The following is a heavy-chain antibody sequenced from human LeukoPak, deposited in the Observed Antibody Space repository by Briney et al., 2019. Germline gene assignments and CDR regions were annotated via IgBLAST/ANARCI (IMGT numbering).Heavy chain of an antibody. V-gene: IGHV3-30*02. D-gene: IGHD3-9*01. CDR3: AKDGGEYYDILTGYYPRLYYMDV. CDR2: IRYDGSNQ. CDR1: GFTFSRYG. J-gene: IGHJ6*03. Sequence: PGGSLRLSCAASGFTFSRYGMHWVRPAPGKGLEGVAFIRYDGSNQYYADSVKGRFTISRDNSKNTLYLQMNSLRAEDTAVYYCAKDGGEYYDILTGYYPRLYYMDVWGKGTTVTISS.